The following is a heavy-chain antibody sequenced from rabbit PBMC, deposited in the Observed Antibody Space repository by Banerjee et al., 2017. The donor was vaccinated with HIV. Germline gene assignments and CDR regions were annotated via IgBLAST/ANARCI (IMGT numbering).Heavy chain of an antibody. V-gene: IGHV1S40*01. J-gene: IGHJ4*01. CDR3: ARDLAGVIGWNFNL. CDR2: IYAGSSGST. Sequence: QSLEESGGGLVKPGASLTLTCTASGIDFSTYYYICWVRQAPGKGLEWIACIYAGSSGSTYYASWAKGRFTISKTSSTTVTLQMTSLTAADTATYFCARDLAGVIGWNFNLWGPGTLVTVS. CDR1: GIDFSTYYY. D-gene: IGHD4-1*01.